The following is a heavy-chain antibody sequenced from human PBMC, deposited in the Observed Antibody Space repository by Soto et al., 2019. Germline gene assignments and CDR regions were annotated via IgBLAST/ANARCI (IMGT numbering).Heavy chain of an antibody. CDR1: DASMSTSIYY. CDR2: IYYSGST. V-gene: IGHV4-39*07. J-gene: IGHJ4*02. Sequence: SETLSLTCDVSDASMSTSIYYWGWIRQPPGKGLEWIGSIYYSGSTYYNPSLKSRVTISVDTSKNQFSLKLSSVTAADTAVYYCAGVDTAMVIDYWGQGTLVTVSS. D-gene: IGHD5-18*01. CDR3: AGVDTAMVIDY.